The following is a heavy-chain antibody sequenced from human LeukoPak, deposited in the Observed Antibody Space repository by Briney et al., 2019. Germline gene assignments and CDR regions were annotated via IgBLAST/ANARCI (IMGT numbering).Heavy chain of an antibody. CDR1: GGSFNAYY. J-gene: IGHJ3*02. D-gene: IGHD6-19*01. CDR3: ARLYSSGWYAFDM. Sequence: PSETLSLTCAVYGGSFNAYYWRFIRQSPGKVREWVGEINQSGYTNYNPSLKSRVTISVDTSKNQFSLILSSVPAADTAVYYCARLYSSGWYAFDMWGQGTMVTVSS. CDR2: INQSGYT. V-gene: IGHV4-34*01.